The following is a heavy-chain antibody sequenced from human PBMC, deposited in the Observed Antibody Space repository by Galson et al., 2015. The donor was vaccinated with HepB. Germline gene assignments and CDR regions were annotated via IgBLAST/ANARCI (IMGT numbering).Heavy chain of an antibody. CDR2: IYSGGST. CDR1: GFTVSSNY. V-gene: IGHV3-66*01. Sequence: SLRLSCAASGFTVSSNYMSWVRQAPGKGLEWVSVIYSGGSTYYADSVKGRFTIYRDKSKNTLYLQMNSLRAEDTAEYYCARAILSLRIAVAGPVYGMDVWGQGTTVTVSS. J-gene: IGHJ6*02. D-gene: IGHD6-19*01. CDR3: ARAILSLRIAVAGPVYGMDV.